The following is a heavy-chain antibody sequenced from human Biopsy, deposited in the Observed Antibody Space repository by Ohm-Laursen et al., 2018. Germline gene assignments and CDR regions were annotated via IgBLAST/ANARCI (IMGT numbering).Heavy chain of an antibody. J-gene: IGHJ3*02. V-gene: IGHV3-53*01. CDR1: GFTVSDNH. D-gene: IGHD5-12*01. CDR3: ARKYSGFDI. CDR2: IYSDGNT. Sequence: SLRLSCAAPGFTVSDNHISWIRQAPGKGLQWVSLIYSDGNTYYADSVKGRFTISRDIPRNTLYMQMNSLRAEDMAVYYCARKYSGFDIWGQGTMVSVSS.